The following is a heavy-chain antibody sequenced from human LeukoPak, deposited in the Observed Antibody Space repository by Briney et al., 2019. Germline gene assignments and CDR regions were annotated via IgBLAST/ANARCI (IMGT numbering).Heavy chain of an antibody. V-gene: IGHV4-38-2*02. CDR1: RYSISSGFY. D-gene: IGHD6-19*01. CDR3: ARGDSGWYLGLGFDY. Sequence: PSETLSLTCTVSRYSISSGFYWGWIRQPPGKGLEWIGSIYSTGSTFYNPSLKSRVTISVDTSKNQVSLRLRSVTAADTAVYYCARGDSGWYLGLGFDYWGQGPRSPSPQ. CDR2: IYSTGST. J-gene: IGHJ4*02.